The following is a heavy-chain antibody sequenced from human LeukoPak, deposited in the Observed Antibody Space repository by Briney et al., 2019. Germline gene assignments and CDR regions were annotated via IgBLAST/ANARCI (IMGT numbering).Heavy chain of an antibody. D-gene: IGHD2-2*01. CDR2: IQYTGST. CDR3: ARARGDIVVVPAAIGFDY. Sequence: PSETLSLTCTVSGGSISGYNWSWNRQPPGKGLEWIGYIQYTGSTNYNPSLKSRVTISVDRSKNQFSLKLSSVTAADTAVYYCARARGDIVVVPAAIGFDYWGQGTLVTVSS. V-gene: IGHV4-59*12. J-gene: IGHJ4*02. CDR1: GGSISGYN.